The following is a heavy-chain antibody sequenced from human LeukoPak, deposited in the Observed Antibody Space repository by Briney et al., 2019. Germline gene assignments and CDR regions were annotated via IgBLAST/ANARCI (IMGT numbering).Heavy chain of an antibody. CDR1: GGSFSGYY. Sequence: SETQSLTCAVYGGSFSGYYWSWIRQPPGKGLEWIGEINHNGSTNYNPSLKSRVTISVGTSKNQFSLKLSSVTAADTAVYYCARNVYYGSGSYYYYYYMDVWGKGTTVTVSS. CDR3: ARNVYYGSGSYYYYYYMDV. V-gene: IGHV4-34*01. J-gene: IGHJ6*03. D-gene: IGHD3-10*01. CDR2: INHNGST.